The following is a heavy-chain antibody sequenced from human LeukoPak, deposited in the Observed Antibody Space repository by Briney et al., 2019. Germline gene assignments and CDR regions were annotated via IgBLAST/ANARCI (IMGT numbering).Heavy chain of an antibody. J-gene: IGHJ5*02. D-gene: IGHD4-11*01. Sequence: HGRSLRLSCPASGFTNSCYGMNWVRQAPGQGLEWVEVISYHGNNKYYADSVKGRFTISRDNSKNTLYLQMNSLGAEDTAVYYCAKDPLIYSNPTWFDPWGQGTLVTVSS. CDR2: ISYHGNNK. CDR3: AKDPLIYSNPTWFDP. CDR1: GFTNSCYG. V-gene: IGHV3-30*18.